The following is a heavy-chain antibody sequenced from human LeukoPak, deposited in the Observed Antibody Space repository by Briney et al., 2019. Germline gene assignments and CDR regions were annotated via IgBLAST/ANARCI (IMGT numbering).Heavy chain of an antibody. J-gene: IGHJ4*02. D-gene: IGHD6-19*01. CDR1: GGSISSYY. Sequence: PSETLSLTCTVSGGSISSYYWSWIRQPPGKGLEWIGYIYYSGSTNYNPSLKSRVTISVDTSKNQFSLKLSSVTAADTAVYYCASRNIAVAGTGLDYWGQGTLVTVSS. CDR2: IYYSGST. CDR3: ASRNIAVAGTGLDY. V-gene: IGHV4-59*08.